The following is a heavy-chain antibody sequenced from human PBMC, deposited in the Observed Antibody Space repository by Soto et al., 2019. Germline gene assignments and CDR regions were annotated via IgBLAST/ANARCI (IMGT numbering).Heavy chain of an antibody. CDR2: IYYSGST. V-gene: IGHV4-31*03. CDR1: GGSISSGGYY. D-gene: IGHD5-18*01. CDR3: ARSTTNRGYSGWFDP. Sequence: PSETLSLTCTVSGGSISSGGYYWSWIRQHPGKGLEWIGYIYYSGSTYYDPSLKSRVTISVDTSKNQFSLKLSSVTAADTAVCYCARSTTNRGYSGWFDPWGQGTLVTVSS. J-gene: IGHJ5*02.